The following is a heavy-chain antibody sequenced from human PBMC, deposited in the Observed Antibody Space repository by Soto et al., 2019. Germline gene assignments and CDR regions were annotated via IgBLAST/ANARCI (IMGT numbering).Heavy chain of an antibody. CDR3: SRVDFWSGDSQDH. D-gene: IGHD3-3*01. CDR1: GYTFTSYG. Sequence: QVQLVQSGAEVKKPGASLRVSCKASGYTFTSYGINWARQAPGQGLEWIGWVTAYNDERKFAEKFQDRLSMTTDTATTTACMELRSLRSDDTAMSYCSRVDFWSGDSQDHWGQGTLVTVS. J-gene: IGHJ4*02. CDR2: VTAYNDER. V-gene: IGHV1-18*04.